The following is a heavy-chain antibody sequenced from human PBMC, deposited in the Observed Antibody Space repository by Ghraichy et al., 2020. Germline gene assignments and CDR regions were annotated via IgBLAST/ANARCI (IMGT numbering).Heavy chain of an antibody. D-gene: IGHD3-3*01. CDR3: ARLGLSNDFQTDY. V-gene: IGHV4-61*01. CDR2: IYYSGST. Sequence: SETLSLTCTVSGGSVSSGSYYWSWIRQPPGKGLEWIGYIYYSGSTNYNPSLKSRVTISVDTSKNQFSLKLSSVTAADTAVYYCARLGLSNDFQTDYWGQGTLVTVSS. J-gene: IGHJ4*02. CDR1: GGSVSSGSYY.